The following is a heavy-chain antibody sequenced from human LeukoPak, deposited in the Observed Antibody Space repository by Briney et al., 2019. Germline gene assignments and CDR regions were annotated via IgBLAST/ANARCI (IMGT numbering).Heavy chain of an antibody. Sequence: SVKVSCKASGGTFSSYAISWVRQAPGQGLEWMGGIIPIFDTADYAQRFQGRVTITTDESTSTAYMELSSLRSEDTAVYYCASETKRAGFDYWGQGTLVTVSS. V-gene: IGHV1-69*05. J-gene: IGHJ4*02. D-gene: IGHD1-7*01. CDR1: GGTFSSYA. CDR2: IIPIFDTA. CDR3: ASETKRAGFDY.